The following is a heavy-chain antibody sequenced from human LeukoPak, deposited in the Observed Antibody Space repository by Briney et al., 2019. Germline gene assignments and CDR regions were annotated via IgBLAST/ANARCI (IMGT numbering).Heavy chain of an antibody. CDR3: AKVLLRLGELSPFDY. Sequence: GGSLRLSCAASGFTFNSYGMHWVRQAPGKGLEWVAVISYDGSNKYYADSVKGRFTISRDNSKNTLYLQMNSLRAEDTAVYYCAKVLLRLGELSPFDYWGQGTLVTVSS. CDR1: GFTFNSYG. D-gene: IGHD3-16*02. J-gene: IGHJ4*02. V-gene: IGHV3-30*18. CDR2: ISYDGSNK.